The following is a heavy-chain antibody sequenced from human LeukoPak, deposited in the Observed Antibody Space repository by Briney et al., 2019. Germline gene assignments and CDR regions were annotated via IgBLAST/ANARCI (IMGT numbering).Heavy chain of an antibody. CDR1: GFTFSSYA. D-gene: IGHD3-22*01. CDR2: ISYDGSNK. CDR3: ARGLYYYDSSGYYYY. Sequence: GRSLRLSCAASGFTFSSYAMHWVRQAPGKGLEWVAVISYDGSNKYYADSVKGRFTISRDDSKNTLYLQMHSLRAEDTAVYYCARGLYYYDSSGYYYYWGQGTLVTVSS. J-gene: IGHJ4*02. V-gene: IGHV3-30*14.